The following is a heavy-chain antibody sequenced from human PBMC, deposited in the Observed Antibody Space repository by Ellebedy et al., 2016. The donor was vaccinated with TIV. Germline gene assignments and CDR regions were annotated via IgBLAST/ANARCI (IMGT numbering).Heavy chain of an antibody. V-gene: IGHV1-58*01. D-gene: IGHD6-19*01. CDR3: AADRRRLDAFDI. Sequence: SVKVSCXASVFTFSSSAVQWVRQALGQRLEWIGWIVVGSGSTHYAQKFQDRVTITSDMSTRTAYMEVSSLRSEDTAVYYCAADRRRLDAFDIWGQGTMVTVSS. CDR2: IVVGSGST. J-gene: IGHJ3*02. CDR1: VFTFSSSA.